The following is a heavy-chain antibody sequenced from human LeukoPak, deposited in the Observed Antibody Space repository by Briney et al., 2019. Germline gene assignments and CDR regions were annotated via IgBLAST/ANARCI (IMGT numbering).Heavy chain of an antibody. CDR2: ISSSGSTI. CDR1: GFTFSDYY. J-gene: IGHJ4*02. Sequence: GGSLRLSCAASGFTFSDYYMNWVRQAPGKGLEWVSYISSSGSTIYYADSVKGRFTISRDNAKNSLFLQMNSLRAEETAVYYCAKERSRGGDCLDYWGQGTLVTVSS. CDR3: AKERSRGGDCLDY. V-gene: IGHV3-11*01. D-gene: IGHD2-21*02.